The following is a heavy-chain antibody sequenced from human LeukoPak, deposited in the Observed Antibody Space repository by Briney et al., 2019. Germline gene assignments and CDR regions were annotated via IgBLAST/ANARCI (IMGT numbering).Heavy chain of an antibody. CDR2: ISGSGGST. J-gene: IGHJ6*02. D-gene: IGHD1-26*01. CDR1: GFTFSSYA. CDR3: ARPSTPLDSWNYYYYGMDV. Sequence: GGSLRLSCAASGFTFSSYAMSWVRQAPGKGLEWVSAISGSGGSTYYADSVKGRFTISRDNSKNTLYLQMNSLRAEDTAVYYCARPSTPLDSWNYYYYGMDVWGQGTTVTVSS. V-gene: IGHV3-23*01.